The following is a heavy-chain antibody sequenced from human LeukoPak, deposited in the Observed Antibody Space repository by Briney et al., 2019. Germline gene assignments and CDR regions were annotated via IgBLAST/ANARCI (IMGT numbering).Heavy chain of an antibody. V-gene: IGHV4-61*10. Sequence: SQTLSLTCTVSGDSISSGDYYWSWFRQPAGKGLEWIGYIYYSGSTNYNPSLKSRVTISVDTSKNQFSLKLSSVTAADTAVYYCARDREGYQGADGWFDPWGQGTLVTVSS. CDR1: GDSISSGDYY. D-gene: IGHD3-16*02. CDR3: ARDREGYQGADGWFDP. J-gene: IGHJ5*02. CDR2: IYYSGST.